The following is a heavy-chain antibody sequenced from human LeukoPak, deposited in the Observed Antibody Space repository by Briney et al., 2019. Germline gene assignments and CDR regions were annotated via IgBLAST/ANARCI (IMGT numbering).Heavy chain of an antibody. V-gene: IGHV3-23*01. J-gene: IGHJ4*02. CDR3: AKKKRELRGFDY. D-gene: IGHD1-7*01. CDR1: GFTFSSYA. CDR2: IGGSGGST. Sequence: PGGSLRLSCAASGFTFSSYAMSWVRQAPGKGLEWVSVIGGSGGSTYYADSVKGRFTISRDNSKNTLYLQMSSLRAEDTAVYYCAKKKRELRGFDYWAREPWSPSPQ.